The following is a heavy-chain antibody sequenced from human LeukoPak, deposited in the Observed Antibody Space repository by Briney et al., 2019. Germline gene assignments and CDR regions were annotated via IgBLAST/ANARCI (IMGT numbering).Heavy chain of an antibody. V-gene: IGHV1-2*06. Sequence: ASVTVSCKASGYTFTCYYMHWVRPPPGQGVDWMGRINHNSGGKNYAQKFQGRVTMTRDTSNSTAYMELSRLRSDDTAVYYCARGVDTAMVTDYMDVWGKGTTVTVSS. D-gene: IGHD5-18*01. CDR3: ARGVDTAMVTDYMDV. CDR2: INHNSGGK. CDR1: GYTFTCYY. J-gene: IGHJ6*03.